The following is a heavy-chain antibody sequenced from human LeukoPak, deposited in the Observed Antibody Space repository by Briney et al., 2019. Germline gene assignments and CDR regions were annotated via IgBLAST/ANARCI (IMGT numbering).Heavy chain of an antibody. CDR1: GESFNGYY. CDR3: ARHGSSYSFDC. V-gene: IGHV4-34*01. J-gene: IGHJ4*02. D-gene: IGHD6-13*01. CDR2: INHVGIT. Sequence: SETLSLTCAVYGESFNGYYWTWIRQPPGKGLEWIGEINHVGITHYNPSLKSRVTMSVDTSKNQFSLRLSSVTAADTAVYYCARHGSSYSFDCWGQGTLVTVSS.